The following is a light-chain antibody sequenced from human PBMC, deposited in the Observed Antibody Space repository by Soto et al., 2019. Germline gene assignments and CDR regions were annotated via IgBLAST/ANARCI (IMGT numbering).Light chain of an antibody. CDR2: DAS. CDR3: HQSST. Sequence: EIVLTRSPATLSLSPGERATLSCRASQSVDIYLAWYQQKPGQAPRLLIYDASNLATGIPARFSGSGSGTDFTLTISSIEPEDFAVYDCHQSSTFGPGAKVDI. J-gene: IGKJ3*01. V-gene: IGKV3-11*01. CDR1: QSVDIY.